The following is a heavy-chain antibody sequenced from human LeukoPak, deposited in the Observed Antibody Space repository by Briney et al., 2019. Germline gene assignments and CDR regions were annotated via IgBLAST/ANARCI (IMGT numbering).Heavy chain of an antibody. V-gene: IGHV1-18*01. CDR3: ARGGPAAMIWSLQVNFDY. Sequence: GASVKVSCKASGYTFTSYGISWVRQAPGQGLEWMGWISAYNGNTNYAQKLQGRVTMATDTSTSTAYMELRSLRSDDTAVYYCARGGPAAMIWSLQVNFDYWGQGTLVTVSS. CDR2: ISAYNGNT. D-gene: IGHD2-2*01. CDR1: GYTFTSYG. J-gene: IGHJ4*02.